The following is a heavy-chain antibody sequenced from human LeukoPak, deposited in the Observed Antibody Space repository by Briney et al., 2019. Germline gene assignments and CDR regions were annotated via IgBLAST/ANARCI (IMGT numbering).Heavy chain of an antibody. Sequence: SETLSLTCTVSGGSISSYYWSWIRQPPGKGLEWIGYIYYSGSTNYNPSLKSRVTISVDTSKNQFSLKLSSVTAADTAVYYCARVGPYYYYMDVWGKGTTVTVSS. V-gene: IGHV4-59*01. CDR2: IYYSGST. CDR3: ARVGPYYYYMDV. CDR1: GGSISSYY. J-gene: IGHJ6*03.